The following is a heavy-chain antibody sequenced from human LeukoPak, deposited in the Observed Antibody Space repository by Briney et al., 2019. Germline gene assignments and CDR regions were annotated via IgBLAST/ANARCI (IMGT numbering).Heavy chain of an antibody. CDR3: AKDPNGDYFGAFDM. CDR2: ITGSGAGT. Sequence: GGSLRLSCAASESIFSNYAVTWVRQAPGRGLEWVSSITGSGAGTSYADSVRGRFTISRDNSKSMVYVQMNNLRAEDTAIYYCAKDPNGDYFGAFDMWGQGTMVTVSS. CDR1: ESIFSNYA. V-gene: IGHV3-23*01. D-gene: IGHD4-17*01. J-gene: IGHJ3*02.